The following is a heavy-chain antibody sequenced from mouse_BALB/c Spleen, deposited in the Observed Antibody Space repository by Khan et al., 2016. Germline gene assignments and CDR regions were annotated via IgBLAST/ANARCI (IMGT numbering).Heavy chain of an antibody. CDR3: ARYDGYYFAY. J-gene: IGHJ2*01. Sequence: EVKLEESGPSLVKPSQTLSLTCSVTGDSITSGYWNWIRKFPGNKLEYMGYINYSGSTYYNPSLKSRISITRDTSKYQYYLQLQSVTTEDKAPYFCARYDGYYFAYWGQGTTLTVSS. V-gene: IGHV3-8*02. CDR1: GDSITSGY. D-gene: IGHD2-3*01. CDR2: INYSGST.